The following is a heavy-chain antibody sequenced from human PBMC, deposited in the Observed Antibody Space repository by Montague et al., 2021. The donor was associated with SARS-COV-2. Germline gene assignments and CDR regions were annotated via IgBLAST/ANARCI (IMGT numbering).Heavy chain of an antibody. CDR2: IGASGNDT. Sequence: SRRLSCAASGFRVSGYAMSWVRQAPGKGLEWVSAIGASGNDTYSASAMGRLFTSSRDNSKNMLYLQLNSLRVEDTAVYYCAKRVVVTSYRYFDCWGQGTLVTVSS. D-gene: IGHD2-21*02. V-gene: IGHV3-23*01. CDR3: AKRVVVTSYRYFDC. CDR1: GFRVSGYA. J-gene: IGHJ4*02.